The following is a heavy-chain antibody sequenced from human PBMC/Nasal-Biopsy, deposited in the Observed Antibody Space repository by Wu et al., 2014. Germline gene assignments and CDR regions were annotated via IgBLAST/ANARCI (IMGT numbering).Heavy chain of an antibody. CDR2: IYPADSDT. J-gene: IGHJ5*02. CDR1: GHTLRDYH. Sequence: AEVKKPGESLKVSCRISGHTLRDYHIAWVRQVAGKGLEWMGIIYPADSDTRYSPSIQGQVTISADASINTAYLQWSSLRTSDTAMYYCARTGSFYDILTGSPPHKRYFDPWGQGTLVTVSS. CDR3: ARTGSFYDILTGSPPHKRYFDP. D-gene: IGHD3-9*01. V-gene: IGHV5-51*03.